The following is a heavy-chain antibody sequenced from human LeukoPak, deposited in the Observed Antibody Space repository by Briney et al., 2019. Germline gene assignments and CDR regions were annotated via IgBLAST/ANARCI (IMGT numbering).Heavy chain of an antibody. J-gene: IGHJ6*02. CDR2: INHSGST. CDR3: ARGRRVDV. V-gene: IGHV4-34*01. Sequence: TPSETLSLTCAVYGGSFSDYYWTWIRRPPGKGPEWIGEINHSGSTNYNPSLKSRVTISVDTSKNQFSLKLSSVTAADTAVYYCARGRRVDVWGQGTTVTVSS. CDR1: GGSFSDYY.